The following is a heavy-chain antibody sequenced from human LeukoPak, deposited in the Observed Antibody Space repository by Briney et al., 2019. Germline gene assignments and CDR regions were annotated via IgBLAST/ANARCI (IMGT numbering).Heavy chain of an antibody. D-gene: IGHD5-12*01. CDR3: ARGGYSGYDPTNFDY. J-gene: IGHJ4*02. Sequence: SETLSLTCTVSGGSVSSGSHYWSWIRQPPGKGLEWIGYIYYSGSTNYNSSLKSRVTMSVDTSKNQFSLKLSSVTAADTAVYYCARGGYSGYDPTNFDYWGQGTLVTVSS. CDR1: GGSVSSGSHY. CDR2: IYYSGST. V-gene: IGHV4-61*01.